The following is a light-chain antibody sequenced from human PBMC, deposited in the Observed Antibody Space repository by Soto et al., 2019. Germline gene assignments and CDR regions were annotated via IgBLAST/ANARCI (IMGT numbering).Light chain of an antibody. V-gene: IGLV2-14*01. Sequence: QSVLTQPASVSGSPGQSITISCTGTSSDVGAYNYVSWYQQHPGKAPNLMIYEVSNRPSGVSNRFSGSKSGNTASLTISGLQAEDEADYYCSSYTISSTLVFGTGTKVTVL. CDR3: SSYTISSTLV. CDR2: EVS. J-gene: IGLJ1*01. CDR1: SSDVGAYNY.